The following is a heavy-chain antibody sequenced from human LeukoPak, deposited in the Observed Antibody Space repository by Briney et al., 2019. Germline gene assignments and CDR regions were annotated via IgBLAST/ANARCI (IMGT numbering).Heavy chain of an antibody. CDR1: GGSISSGGYY. CDR2: IYHSGST. D-gene: IGHD5-12*01. Sequence: SQTLSLTCTVSGGSISSGGYYWSWIRQPPGKGLEWIGYIYHSGSTYYNPSLKSRVTISVDRSKNQFSLKLSSVTAADTAVYYCARMYTGDSGFDYWGQGTLVTVSS. V-gene: IGHV4-30-2*01. J-gene: IGHJ4*02. CDR3: ARMYTGDSGFDY.